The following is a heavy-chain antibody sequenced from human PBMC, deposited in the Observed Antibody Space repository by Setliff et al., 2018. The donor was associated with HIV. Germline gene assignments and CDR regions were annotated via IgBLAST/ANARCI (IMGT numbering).Heavy chain of an antibody. Sequence: PEGSLRLSCSASGFAFSNYAMHWVRQAPGKGLEWVAVISSDGNNKYYADSVKGRFTISRDNSKNTLYLQMNSLRPEATAVYYCARDWYEAGGPFDYWGQGIMVTVSS. J-gene: IGHJ4*02. CDR3: ARDWYEAGGPFDY. CDR1: GFAFSNYA. CDR2: ISSDGNNK. D-gene: IGHD3-16*01. V-gene: IGHV3-30*01.